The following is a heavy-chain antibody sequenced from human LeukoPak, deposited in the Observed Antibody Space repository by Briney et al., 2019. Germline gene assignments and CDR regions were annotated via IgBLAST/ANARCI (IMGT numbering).Heavy chain of an antibody. D-gene: IGHD7-27*01. CDR1: GYTFTSYY. Sequence: GASVKASCKASGYTFTSYYLHWVRQAPGQGLQWMGIINPSGGSTKNAQEFQGRVTMTWDTSTSTVYVELSSLRFDDTAVYYCARELTGGYFDYWGQGTLVTVSS. CDR3: ARELTGGYFDY. CDR2: INPSGGST. J-gene: IGHJ4*02. V-gene: IGHV1-46*01.